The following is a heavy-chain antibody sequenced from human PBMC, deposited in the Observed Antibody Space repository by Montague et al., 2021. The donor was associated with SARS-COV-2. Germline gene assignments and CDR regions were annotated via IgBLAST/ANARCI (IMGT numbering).Heavy chain of an antibody. Sequence: CAISGDSVSSNRAAWNWIRQSPSRGLEWLGRTYYRSKWSNDYAVSVKSRITINPDTSKNQFFLQLNSVTPEDTAVYYCARGGNSPYYFDYWGQGTLVTVSS. V-gene: IGHV6-1*01. CDR2: TYYRSKWSN. CDR1: GDSVSSNRAA. D-gene: IGHD1-1*01. J-gene: IGHJ4*02. CDR3: ARGGNSPYYFDY.